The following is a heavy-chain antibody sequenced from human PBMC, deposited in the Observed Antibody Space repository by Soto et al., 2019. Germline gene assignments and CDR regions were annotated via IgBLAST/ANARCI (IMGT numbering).Heavy chain of an antibody. CDR3: ARSIAARLNWFDP. D-gene: IGHD6-6*01. V-gene: IGHV3-7*01. Sequence: GSLRLSCAASGFTFSSYWMSWVRQAPGKGLEWVANIKQDGSEKYYVDSVKGRFTISRDNAKNSLYLQMNSLRAEDTAVYYCARSIAARLNWFDPWGQGTLVTVSS. J-gene: IGHJ5*02. CDR2: IKQDGSEK. CDR1: GFTFSSYW.